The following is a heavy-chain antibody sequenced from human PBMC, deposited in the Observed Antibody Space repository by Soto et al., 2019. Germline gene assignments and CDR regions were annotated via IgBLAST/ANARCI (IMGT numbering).Heavy chain of an antibody. CDR1: GASISSGDYY. Sequence: QVQLQESGPGLVKPSQTLSLTCTVSGASISSGDYYWSWIRQPPGKGLEWIGYIYYSGSTYYNPSLKSRVTISVDTSKNQCSLKLSSVTDADTAMYYCDRERNLHCFDPWGQGTLVTVSS. J-gene: IGHJ5*02. CDR3: DRERNLHCFDP. V-gene: IGHV4-30-4*01. CDR2: IYYSGST.